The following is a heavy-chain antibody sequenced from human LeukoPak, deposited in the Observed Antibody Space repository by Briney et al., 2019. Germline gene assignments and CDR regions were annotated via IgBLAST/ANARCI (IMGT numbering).Heavy chain of an antibody. CDR1: GVSFSDNF. V-gene: IGHV3-11*01. D-gene: IGHD3-16*01. CDR2: VSSRGDTI. CDR3: ARGGYGWTFKQ. Sequence: GGSLRLSCIDSGVSFSDNFMGWLRQAPGKGLEWVSYVSSRGDTIHYSDAVQGRFSISRDNSKRSLYLQMNRLRINDTAVYYCARGGYGWTFKQWGQGTLVSASS. J-gene: IGHJ1*01.